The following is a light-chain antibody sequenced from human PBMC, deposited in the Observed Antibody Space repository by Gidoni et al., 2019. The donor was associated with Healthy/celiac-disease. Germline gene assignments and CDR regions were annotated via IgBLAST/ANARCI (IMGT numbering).Light chain of an antibody. CDR2: GAS. CDR1: QSVSSSY. CDR3: QQYGSSPMYT. Sequence: EIVLTQSPGTLYLSPGERATLSCRDSQSVSSSYLAWYQQKPGQAPRLLIYGASSRATGMPDRFSGSGSGTDFTLTISRLEPEDFAVYYCQQYGSSPMYTFGQGTKLEIK. J-gene: IGKJ2*01. V-gene: IGKV3-20*01.